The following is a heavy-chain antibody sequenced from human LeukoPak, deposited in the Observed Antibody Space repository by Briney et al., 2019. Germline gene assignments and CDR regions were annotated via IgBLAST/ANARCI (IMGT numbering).Heavy chain of an antibody. CDR1: GFTFSNYW. Sequence: GGSLRLSCAASGFTFSNYWMSWVRQAPGKGLEWVANIKQDRSEKYYVDSVKGRFTISRDNAKNSLYLQMNSLRAEDTAVYYCARVVRTGLYYFDYWGQGTLVTVSS. D-gene: IGHD1-14*01. CDR2: IKQDRSEK. J-gene: IGHJ4*02. CDR3: ARVVRTGLYYFDY. V-gene: IGHV3-7*01.